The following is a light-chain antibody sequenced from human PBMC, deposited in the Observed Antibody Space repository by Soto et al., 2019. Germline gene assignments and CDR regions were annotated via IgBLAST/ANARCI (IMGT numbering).Light chain of an antibody. V-gene: IGKV3-15*01. CDR1: QSVASS. Sequence: ERVMTQSPATLSASPGARVTLSCRASQSVASSVAWYQQKPGQAPRLILYGASTRATGFPARFSGSGSGTEFTITISSLQSEDFEVYLCQQYHYWPITFGQGTRLEIK. CDR2: GAS. CDR3: QQYHYWPIT. J-gene: IGKJ5*01.